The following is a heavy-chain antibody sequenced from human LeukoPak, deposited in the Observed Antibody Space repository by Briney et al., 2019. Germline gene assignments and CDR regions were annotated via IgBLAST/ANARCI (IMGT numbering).Heavy chain of an antibody. Sequence: GRSLRLSCAASGFTFSSYAMSWVRQAPGKGLEWVSTLSGSGITTYYADSVKGRFTISRDNSKNTLYLQMNSLRAEDTAVYYCAKGIYSSGWSYFDYWGHGTLVNVSS. J-gene: IGHJ4*01. CDR3: AKGIYSSGWSYFDY. V-gene: IGHV3-23*01. CDR1: GFTFSSYA. D-gene: IGHD6-19*01. CDR2: LSGSGITT.